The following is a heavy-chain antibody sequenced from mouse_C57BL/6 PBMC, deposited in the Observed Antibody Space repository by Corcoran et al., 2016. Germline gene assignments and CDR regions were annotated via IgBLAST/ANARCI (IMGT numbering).Heavy chain of an antibody. CDR1: GYAFSSYW. V-gene: IGHV1-80*01. CDR3: ARRDHYYAMDY. CDR2: IYPGDGDT. J-gene: IGHJ4*01. Sequence: QVQLQQSGAELVKPGASVKISCKASGYAFSSYWMNWVKQRPGKGLEWIGQIYPGDGDTNYNGKFKGKATLTADKSSSTAYMQLSSLTSEDSEVYFCARRDHYYAMDYWGQGTSVTVSS.